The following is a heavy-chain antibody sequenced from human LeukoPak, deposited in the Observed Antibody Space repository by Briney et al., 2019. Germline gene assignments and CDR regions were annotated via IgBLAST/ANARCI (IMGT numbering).Heavy chain of an antibody. D-gene: IGHD4-11*01. V-gene: IGHV1-69*13. CDR2: IIPMFGTA. CDR3: AREGGVSNYASSFDY. CDR1: GGTFSSYA. J-gene: IGHJ4*02. Sequence: SVKVSCKASGGTFSSYAISWVRQAPGQGLEWMGGIIPMFGTANYAQKFQGRVTITADESTSTAYMELSSLRSEDTAVYYCAREGGVSNYASSFDYWGQGTLVTVSS.